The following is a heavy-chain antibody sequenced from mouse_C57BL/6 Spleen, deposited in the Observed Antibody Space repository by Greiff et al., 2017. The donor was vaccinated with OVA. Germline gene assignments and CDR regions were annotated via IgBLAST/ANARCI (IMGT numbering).Heavy chain of an antibody. D-gene: IGHD1-1*01. CDR3: AYYGSSPFAY. CDR2: ISDGGSYT. CDR1: GFTFSSYA. Sequence: EVKLVESGGGLVKPGGSLKLSCAASGFTFSSYAMSWVRQTPDKRLEWVATISDGGSYTYYPDNVKGRFTISRDNAKNNLYLQMSHLKSEDTAMYYCAYYGSSPFAYWGQGTLVTVSA. V-gene: IGHV5-4*03. J-gene: IGHJ3*01.